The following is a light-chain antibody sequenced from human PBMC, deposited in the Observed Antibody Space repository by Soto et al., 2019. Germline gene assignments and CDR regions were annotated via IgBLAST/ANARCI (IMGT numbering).Light chain of an antibody. CDR1: QSVSSSY. CDR3: QQSGTSPIT. J-gene: IGKJ5*01. Sequence: LMMQPPGTLSMSPREIATLSCRASQSVSSSYLAWYQQKPGQAPRLLIYGASTRATGIPARFSGSGSGTDFTLTISILEPEDFAVYYCQQSGTSPITFGQGTRLE. CDR2: GAS. V-gene: IGKV3-20*01.